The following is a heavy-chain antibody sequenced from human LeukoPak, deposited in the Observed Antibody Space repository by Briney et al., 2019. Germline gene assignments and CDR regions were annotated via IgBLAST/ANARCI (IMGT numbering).Heavy chain of an antibody. J-gene: IGHJ4*02. V-gene: IGHV3-30*02. Sequence: PGGSLRLSCAASGFTFSSYGMHWVRQAPGKGLEWVAVIWYDGSNKYYADSVKGRFTISRDNSKNTLYLQMNSLRAEDTAVYYYAKDLWYFDWLSTPPDYWGQGTLVTVSS. CDR3: AKDLWYFDWLSTPPDY. D-gene: IGHD3-9*01. CDR1: GFTFSSYG. CDR2: IWYDGSNK.